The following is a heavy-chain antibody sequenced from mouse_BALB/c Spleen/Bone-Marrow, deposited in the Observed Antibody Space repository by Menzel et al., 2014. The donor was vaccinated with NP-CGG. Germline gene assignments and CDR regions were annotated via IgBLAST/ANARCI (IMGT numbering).Heavy chain of an antibody. CDR3: ARNDGYSFAY. D-gene: IGHD2-3*01. J-gene: IGHJ3*01. CDR2: INPDSSTT. Sequence: DVMLVESEGGLVQPGGSLKLSCAASGFDFSGYWMSWVRQAPGKGLEWIGEINPDSSTTNYTPSLKDKFIISRDNAKNTLYLQMSKVRSEDTALYYCARNDGYSFAYWGQGTLVTVSA. CDR1: GFDFSGYW. V-gene: IGHV4-1*02.